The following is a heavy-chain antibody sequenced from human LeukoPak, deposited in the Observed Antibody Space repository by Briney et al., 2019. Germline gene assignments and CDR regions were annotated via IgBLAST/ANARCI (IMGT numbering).Heavy chain of an antibody. J-gene: IGHJ6*02. CDR3: ARTSPYTYYYYGMDV. CDR1: GFTFSSYG. V-gene: IGHV3-33*01. CDR2: IWYDGSNK. Sequence: PGGSLRLSCAASGFTFSSYGMHWVRQAPGKGLEWVAVIWYDGSNKYYAGSVKGRFTISRDNSKNTLYLQMNSLRAEDTAVYYCARTSPYTYYYYGMDVWGQGTTVTVSS.